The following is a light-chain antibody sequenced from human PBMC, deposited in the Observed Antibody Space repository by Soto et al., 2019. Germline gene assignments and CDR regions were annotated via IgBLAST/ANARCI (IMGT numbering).Light chain of an antibody. J-gene: IGKJ2*01. Sequence: EVVLTQSPGTLSLSPGERATLSCRASQSVSNNYLAWYQQKPGQAPRLLIFGSSDRATGIPDRFSGSGSGPDFSLTISRLEPEYFAMYYCEQYGSSPPYTFGLGTKLEIK. CDR1: QSVSNNY. V-gene: IGKV3-20*01. CDR3: EQYGSSPPYT. CDR2: GSS.